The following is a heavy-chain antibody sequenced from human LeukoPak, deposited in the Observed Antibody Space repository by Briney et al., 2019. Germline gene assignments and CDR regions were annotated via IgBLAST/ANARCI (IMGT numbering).Heavy chain of an antibody. CDR2: INADGSTI. CDR1: GYNFSPFW. J-gene: IGHJ3*02. V-gene: IGHV3-74*01. Sequence: GGSLRLSCAASGYNFSPFWMHWVRQAPGKGLVWVSHINADGSTIVYADSVKGRFTISRDNARNTLFLQMDSLRAEDTAVYYCARDRGNPDSFSIWGQGTVVTVSS. CDR3: ARDRGNPDSFSI. D-gene: IGHD3-10*01.